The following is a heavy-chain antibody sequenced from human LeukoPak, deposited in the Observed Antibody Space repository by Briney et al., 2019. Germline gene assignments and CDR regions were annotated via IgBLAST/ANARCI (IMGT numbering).Heavy chain of an antibody. D-gene: IGHD6-6*01. Sequence: PSETLSLTCTVSGGSISSGGYYWSWIRQHPGKGLEWIGYIYYSGSTYYNPSLKSRVTISVDTSKNQFSLKLSSLTAADTAVYYCARGIAARLWYFDYWGQGTLVTVSS. V-gene: IGHV4-31*03. CDR3: ARGIAARLWYFDY. CDR1: GGSISSGGYY. CDR2: IYYSGST. J-gene: IGHJ4*02.